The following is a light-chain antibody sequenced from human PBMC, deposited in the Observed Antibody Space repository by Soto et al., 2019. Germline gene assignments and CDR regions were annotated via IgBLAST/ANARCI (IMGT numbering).Light chain of an antibody. CDR3: QQAASFPIT. J-gene: IGKJ5*01. CDR1: QGIYTW. V-gene: IGKV1-12*01. CDR2: TAS. Sequence: DIQVTQSPSSVSASVGDRVTITCRASQGIYTWLAWYQQKPGKAPNLLIYTASSLQSGVPSRSSGTGSGTEFTLTINNLQPEDFATYYCQQAASFPITFCQGTRLEIK.